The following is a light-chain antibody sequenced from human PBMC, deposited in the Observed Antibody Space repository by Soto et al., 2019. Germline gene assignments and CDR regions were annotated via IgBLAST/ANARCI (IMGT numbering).Light chain of an antibody. V-gene: IGLV1-40*01. Sequence: QSVLTQPPSVSGAPGQRVTISGTGSSSNIGAGYDVHWYQQLPGTAPKLVIYGNSNRPSGVPDRFSGSKSGTSASLAITGLQAEDEADYYCQSYDSSLSAYVFGTGTKVTVL. CDR1: SSNIGAGYD. CDR2: GNS. J-gene: IGLJ1*01. CDR3: QSYDSSLSAYV.